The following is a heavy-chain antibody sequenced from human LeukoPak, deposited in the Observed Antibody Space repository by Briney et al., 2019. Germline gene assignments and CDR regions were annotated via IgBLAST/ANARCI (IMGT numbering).Heavy chain of an antibody. Sequence: PSETLSLTCTVSGGSISSGGYYWSWIRQPPGKGLEWIGYIYHSGSTYYNPSLKSRVTISVDRSKNQFSLKLSSVTAADTAVYYCAREELDYTVDYWGQGTLVTVSS. V-gene: IGHV4-30-2*01. CDR3: AREELDYTVDY. D-gene: IGHD1-7*01. CDR2: IYHSGST. CDR1: GGSISSGGYY. J-gene: IGHJ4*02.